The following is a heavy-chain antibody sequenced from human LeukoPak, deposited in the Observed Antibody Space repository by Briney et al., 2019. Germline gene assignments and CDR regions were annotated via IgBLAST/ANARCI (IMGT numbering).Heavy chain of an antibody. CDR2: ISSSSSYI. J-gene: IGHJ4*02. Sequence: GGSLRLSCAASGFTFSSYSMNWVRQAPGKGLEWVSSISSSSSYIYYADSVKGRFTISRDNAKNSLYLQMNSLRAEDTAVYYCARRGSGSYYNVDGLDYWGQGTLVTVSS. V-gene: IGHV3-21*01. CDR3: ARRGSGSYYNVDGLDY. D-gene: IGHD3-10*01. CDR1: GFTFSSYS.